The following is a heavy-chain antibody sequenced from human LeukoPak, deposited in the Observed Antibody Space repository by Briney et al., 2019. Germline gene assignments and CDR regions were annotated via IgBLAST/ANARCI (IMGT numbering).Heavy chain of an antibody. CDR2: IRYDGSNK. CDR3: AESLVPADIIDS. V-gene: IGHV3-30*02. Sequence: PGGSLRLSCAASGFTFSGYGMHSVRQAPGKGLEGVAFIRYDGSNKYYADSVKGRFTISRDNSKNTLYLQMNSLRAEDTAVYYCAESLVPADIIDSWGQGTLVTVSS. D-gene: IGHD2-2*02. CDR1: GFTFSGYG. J-gene: IGHJ4*02.